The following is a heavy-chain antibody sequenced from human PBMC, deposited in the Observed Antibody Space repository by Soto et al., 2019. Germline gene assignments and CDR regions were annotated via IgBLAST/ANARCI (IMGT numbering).Heavy chain of an antibody. D-gene: IGHD7-27*01. Sequence: TLSLTCTVSGGSISSGDYYWSWIRQPPGKGLEWIGYIYYSGSTYYNPSLKSRVTISVDTSKDQFSLKLSSVTAADTAVYYCAREGTGDHDWFDPWGQGTLVTVSS. CDR2: IYYSGST. CDR3: AREGTGDHDWFDP. CDR1: GGSISSGDYY. V-gene: IGHV4-30-4*01. J-gene: IGHJ5*02.